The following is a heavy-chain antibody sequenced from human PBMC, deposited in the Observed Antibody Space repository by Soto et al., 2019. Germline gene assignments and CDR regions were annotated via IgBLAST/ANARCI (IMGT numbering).Heavy chain of an antibody. CDR3: AKGGPYGDYMTIDY. J-gene: IGHJ4*02. CDR1: GFTFSSYG. Sequence: QVQLVESGGGVVQPGRSLRLSCAASGFTFSSYGMHWVRQAPGKGLEWVAVISYDGSNKYYADSVKGRFTISRDNSKNTLYLQMTSLRAEDTAVYYCAKGGPYGDYMTIDYWGQGTLVTVSS. CDR2: ISYDGSNK. V-gene: IGHV3-30*18. D-gene: IGHD4-17*01.